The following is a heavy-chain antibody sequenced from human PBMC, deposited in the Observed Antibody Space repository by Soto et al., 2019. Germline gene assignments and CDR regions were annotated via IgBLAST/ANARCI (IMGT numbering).Heavy chain of an antibody. Sequence: ESGPTLVNPTQTLTLTCTFSGFSLNTSAVGVGWIRQPPGKALEWLALIYWDDDKRYNPSLKSRLTITKDTSKNQGVLKMTNMDPVDTATYFYANREGDDYVWGSYNDAFDIWGQGTMVTVSS. CDR1: GFSLNTSAVG. J-gene: IGHJ3*02. CDR2: IYWDDDK. D-gene: IGHD3-16*01. V-gene: IGHV2-5*02. CDR3: ANREGDDYVWGSYNDAFDI.